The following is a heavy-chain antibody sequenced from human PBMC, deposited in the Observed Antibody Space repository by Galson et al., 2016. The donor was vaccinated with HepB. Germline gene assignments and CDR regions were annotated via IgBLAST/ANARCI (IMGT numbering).Heavy chain of an antibody. CDR3: AREYYGMDV. CDR1: GGSVSSDGYY. V-gene: IGHV4-61*08. J-gene: IGHJ6*02. Sequence: ETLSLTCTVSGGSVSSDGYYWSWIRQPPGKGLEWIGYIYYSGTTSTTYNPSLRSRVTISVDTSKNQLSLKLNSVTPEDTAVYYCAREYYGMDVWGQGTTVTVSS. CDR2: IYYSGTTST.